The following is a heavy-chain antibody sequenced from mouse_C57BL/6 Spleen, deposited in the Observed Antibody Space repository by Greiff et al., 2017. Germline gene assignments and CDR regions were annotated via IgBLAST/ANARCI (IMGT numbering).Heavy chain of an antibody. CDR3: ARKWKPAAYYFDY. CDR2: IDPSDSYT. D-gene: IGHD6-1*01. V-gene: IGHV1-59*01. Sequence: QVQLQQPGAELVRPGTSVKLSCKASGYTFTSYWMHWVKQRPGQGLEWIGVIDPSDSYTNYNQKFKGKATMTVDKASSTAYMQLSSLTSEDSAVYYCARKWKPAAYYFDYWGQGTTLTVSS. CDR1: GYTFTSYW. J-gene: IGHJ2*01.